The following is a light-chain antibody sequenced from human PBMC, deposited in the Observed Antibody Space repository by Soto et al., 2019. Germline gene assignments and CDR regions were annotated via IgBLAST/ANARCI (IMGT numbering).Light chain of an antibody. V-gene: IGKV3-20*01. Sequence: EFGLTKSPGTLSVSTGERATLSCRASQTVRNNYLAWYQQKPGQAPRLLIYDASSRATGIPDRFSGGGSGTDFTLTISRLEPEDFAVYYCQQYGTSLFTFGGGTRWIS. J-gene: IGKJ4*01. CDR1: QTVRNNY. CDR2: DAS. CDR3: QQYGTSLFT.